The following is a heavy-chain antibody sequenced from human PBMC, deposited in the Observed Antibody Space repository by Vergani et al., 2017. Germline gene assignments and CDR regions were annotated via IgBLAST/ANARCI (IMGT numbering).Heavy chain of an antibody. D-gene: IGHD1-26*01. Sequence: EVQLVESGGGLVKPGGSLRLSCAASGFTFSSYSMNWVRQAPGKGLEWVSSISSSSSYIYYADSVKGRFTISRDNAKNSLYLQMNSLRAEDTAVYYCAREVPDSGSYYFWYFDLWGRGTLVTVSS. CDR3: AREVPDSGSYYFWYFDL. CDR1: GFTFSSYS. J-gene: IGHJ2*01. CDR2: ISSSSSYI. V-gene: IGHV3-21*01.